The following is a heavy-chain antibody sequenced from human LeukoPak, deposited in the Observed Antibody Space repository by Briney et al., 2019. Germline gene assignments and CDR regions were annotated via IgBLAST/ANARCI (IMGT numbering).Heavy chain of an antibody. CDR3: AKYYTAMVRYYFDY. D-gene: IGHD5-18*01. Sequence: GGSLRLSCAASGFTFSSYSMNWVRQAPGKGLEWVSSISSSSYIYYADSVKGRFTISRDNSKNTLYLQMNSLRAEDTAVYYCAKYYTAMVRYYFDYWGQGTLVTVSS. V-gene: IGHV3-21*04. J-gene: IGHJ4*02. CDR2: ISSSSYI. CDR1: GFTFSSYS.